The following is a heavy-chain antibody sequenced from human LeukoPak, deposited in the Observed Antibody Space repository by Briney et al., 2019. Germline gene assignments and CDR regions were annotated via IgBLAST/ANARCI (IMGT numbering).Heavy chain of an antibody. V-gene: IGHV4-38-2*02. Sequence: PSETLSLTCTVSGYSISSGYYWSWIRQPPGKGLEWIGEINHSGSTNYNPSLKSRVTISVDTSKNQFSLKLSSVTAADTAVYYCARPVSYYDFWSGYPDAFDIWGQGTMVTVSS. J-gene: IGHJ3*02. CDR1: GYSISSGYY. D-gene: IGHD3-3*01. CDR3: ARPVSYYDFWSGYPDAFDI. CDR2: INHSGST.